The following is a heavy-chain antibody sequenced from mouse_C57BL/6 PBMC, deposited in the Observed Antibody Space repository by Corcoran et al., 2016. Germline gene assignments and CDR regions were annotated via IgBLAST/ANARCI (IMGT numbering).Heavy chain of an antibody. Sequence: QIQLVQSGPELKKPGETVKISCKASGYTFTTYGLSWVKQAPGKGLKWIGWINTYSGVPTYAADFKGRFAFSLETSASTAHLQIKNRKNKDTATYFCARSDYGSSYEYYAMDNWGQGTSVTVSS. CDR2: INTYSGVP. J-gene: IGHJ4*01. D-gene: IGHD1-1*01. CDR1: GYTFTTYG. CDR3: ARSDYGSSYEYYAMDN. V-gene: IGHV9-3*01.